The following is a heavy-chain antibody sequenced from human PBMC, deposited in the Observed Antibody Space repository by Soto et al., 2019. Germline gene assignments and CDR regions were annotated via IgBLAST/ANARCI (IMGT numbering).Heavy chain of an antibody. CDR2: ISYSGTI. CDR1: GASVNNDY. Sequence: QVQLQESGPGLVKPSETLSLTCTVSGASVNNDYWSWIRQSAGKGLECIGYISYSGTINYNPSFRSRVSMSLDTSKNQFYLRLSSVAAADTAFYYCARVIGGRKLFDYWGHGTLVTVSS. V-gene: IGHV4-59*02. CDR3: ARVIGGRKLFDY. D-gene: IGHD3-16*01. J-gene: IGHJ4*01.